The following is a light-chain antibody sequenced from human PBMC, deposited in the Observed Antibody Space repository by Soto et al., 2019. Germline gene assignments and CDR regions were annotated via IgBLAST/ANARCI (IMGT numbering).Light chain of an antibody. CDR2: LEGSGSY. V-gene: IGLV4-60*02. CDR3: ETWDDNAWV. Sequence: QLVLTQSSSASASLGSSVKLTCTLSSGHSGYIIAWHQQQPGKAPRYLMKLEGSGSYNKVSGVPDRFSGSSSGADRYLTISNLQFEDEADYYCETWDDNAWVFGGGTQLTVL. CDR1: SGHSGYI. J-gene: IGLJ3*02.